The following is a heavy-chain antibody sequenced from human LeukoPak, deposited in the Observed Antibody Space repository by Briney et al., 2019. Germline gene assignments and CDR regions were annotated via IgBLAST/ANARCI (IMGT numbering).Heavy chain of an antibody. CDR1: GDSITSRSYF. J-gene: IGHJ3*02. CDR2: IFYDGST. Sequence: SETLSLTCIVSGDSITSRSYFWGWIRQPPGKGLEWIGSIFYDGSTYYTPSLKSRVTISVDTSKNQFSLKLSSVTAADTAVYYCARDFRYYYDSSSNAFDIWGQGTMVTVSS. D-gene: IGHD3-22*01. V-gene: IGHV4-39*07. CDR3: ARDFRYYYDSSSNAFDI.